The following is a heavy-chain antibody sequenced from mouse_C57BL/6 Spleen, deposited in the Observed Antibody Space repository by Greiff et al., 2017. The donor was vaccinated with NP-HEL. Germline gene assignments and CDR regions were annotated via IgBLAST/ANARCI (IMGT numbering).Heavy chain of an antibody. CDR3: ARMGGNYDGYYGYAMDY. CDR1: GYSFTGYY. D-gene: IGHD2-3*01. Sequence: EVQLQQSGPELVKPGASVKISCKASGYSFTGYYMNWVKQSPEKSLEWIGEINPSTGGTTYNQKFKAKATLTVDKSSSTAYMQLKSLTSEDSAVYYCARMGGNYDGYYGYAMDYWGQGTSVTVSS. J-gene: IGHJ4*01. CDR2: INPSTGGT. V-gene: IGHV1-42*01.